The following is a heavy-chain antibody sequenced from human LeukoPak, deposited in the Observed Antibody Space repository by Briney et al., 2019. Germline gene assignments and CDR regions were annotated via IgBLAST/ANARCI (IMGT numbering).Heavy chain of an antibody. CDR1: GFTVSSNY. CDR2: ISSSGSTI. CDR3: ARVYYYGSGSYSDHGDY. D-gene: IGHD3-10*01. J-gene: IGHJ4*02. Sequence: PGGSLRLSCAVSGFTVSSNYMSWIRQAPGKGLEWVSYISSSGSTIYYADSVKGRFTISRDNAKNSLYLQMNSLRAEDTAVYYCARVYYYGSGSYSDHGDYWGQGTLVTVSS. V-gene: IGHV3-11*01.